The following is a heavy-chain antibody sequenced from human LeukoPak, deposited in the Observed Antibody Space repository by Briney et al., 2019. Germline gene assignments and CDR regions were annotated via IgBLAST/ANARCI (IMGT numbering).Heavy chain of an antibody. Sequence: SETLSLTCAVYGGSFTNYYWSWIRQPPGKGLEWIGEINHSGSTKYDPSLKSRVTISIDTSKNQLSLKLSSVTAADTAVYSCVRHVARAFDIWGQGTKVTVSS. CDR2: INHSGST. V-gene: IGHV4-34*01. CDR1: GGSFTNYY. J-gene: IGHJ3*02. CDR3: VRHVARAFDI.